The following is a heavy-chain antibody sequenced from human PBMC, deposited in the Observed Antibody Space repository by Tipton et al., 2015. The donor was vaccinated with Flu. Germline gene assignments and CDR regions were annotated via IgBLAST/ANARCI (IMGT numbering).Heavy chain of an antibody. Sequence: QLVQSGAEVKKPGASVKVSCKTSGYTFSSYYINWIRQAPGKGLEWIGNIHYSGSPHYNPSLKSRVTISVDTSKNQFSLRLSSVTAADTAVYYCARRDYSNYVSDPKNWFDPWGQGTLVTVSS. CDR1: GYTFSSYY. CDR2: IHYSGSP. D-gene: IGHD4-11*01. V-gene: IGHV4-38-2*02. J-gene: IGHJ5*02. CDR3: ARRDYSNYVSDPKNWFDP.